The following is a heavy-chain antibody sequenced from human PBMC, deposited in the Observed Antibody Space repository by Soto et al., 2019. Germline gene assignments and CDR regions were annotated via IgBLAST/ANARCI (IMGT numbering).Heavy chain of an antibody. D-gene: IGHD6-19*01. CDR3: ASDRWDSSGWQVPFAY. CDR1: GFTFSSYS. CDR2: ISSSSSYI. J-gene: IGHJ4*02. V-gene: IGHV3-21*01. Sequence: EVPLVESGGGLVKPGGSLRLSCAASGFTFSSYSMNWVRQAPGKGLEWVSSISSSSSYIYYADSVKGRFTISRDNAKXXLYLRKNRLRDEDEAVYYCASDRWDSSGWQVPFAYWGQGTLVTVSS.